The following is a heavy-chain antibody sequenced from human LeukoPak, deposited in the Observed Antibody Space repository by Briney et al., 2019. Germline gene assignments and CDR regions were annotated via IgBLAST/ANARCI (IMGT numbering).Heavy chain of an antibody. V-gene: IGHV3-23*01. CDR2: ISGSGGST. Sequence: GGSLRLFCAASGFTFSSYAMSWVRQAPGKGLELLSAISGSGGSTYYADSVKGRFTISRDNSKNTLYLQMNSLRAEDTAVYYCATRGYSYDPFDYWGQGTLVTVSS. J-gene: IGHJ4*02. CDR1: GFTFSSYA. CDR3: ATRGYSYDPFDY. D-gene: IGHD5-18*01.